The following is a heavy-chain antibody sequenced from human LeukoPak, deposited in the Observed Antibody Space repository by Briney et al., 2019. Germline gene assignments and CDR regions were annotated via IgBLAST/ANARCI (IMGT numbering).Heavy chain of an antibody. D-gene: IGHD2-2*01. CDR3: ARDGGYCSSTSCYDYYYYYMDV. CDR1: GFTFSSYS. J-gene: IGHJ6*03. V-gene: IGHV3-48*01. Sequence: GGSLRLSCAASGFTFSSYSMNWVRQAPGKGLEWVSYISSSSSTIYYADSVKGRFTISRDNAKNSLYLQMNSLRAEDTAVYYCARDGGYCSSTSCYDYYYYYMDVWGKGTTVTVSS. CDR2: ISSSSSTI.